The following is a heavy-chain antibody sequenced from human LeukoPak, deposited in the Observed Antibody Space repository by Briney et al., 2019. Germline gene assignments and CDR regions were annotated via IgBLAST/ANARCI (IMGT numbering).Heavy chain of an antibody. J-gene: IGHJ1*01. CDR3: ARTSRGAPDMSGLQY. V-gene: IGHV3-30*03. CDR1: GFTFSSYG. D-gene: IGHD1-26*01. Sequence: GSLRLSCAASGFTFSSYGMHWVRQAPGKGLEWVAVISYDGSNKYYADSVKGRFTISRDNSKNTLYLQMNSLRAEDTAVYYCARTSRGAPDMSGLQYWGQGTLVTVSS. CDR2: ISYDGSNK.